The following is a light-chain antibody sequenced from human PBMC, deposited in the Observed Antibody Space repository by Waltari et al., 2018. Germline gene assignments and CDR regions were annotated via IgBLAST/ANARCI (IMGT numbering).Light chain of an antibody. CDR1: SSNIGSNT. J-gene: IGLJ3*02. V-gene: IGLV1-44*01. CDR2: SNN. Sequence: HSVLTQPPSAPGTPGQRVTISCSGSSSNIGSNTVNWYQQLPGTAPKLLIYSNNPRPSGVPDRFSGSKSGTSASLAISGLQSEDEADYYAAAWDDSLNGRVFGVGTKLTVL. CDR3: AAWDDSLNGRV.